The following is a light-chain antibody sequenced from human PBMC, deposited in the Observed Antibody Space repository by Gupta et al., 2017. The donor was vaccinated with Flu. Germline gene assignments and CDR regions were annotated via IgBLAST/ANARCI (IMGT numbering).Light chain of an antibody. V-gene: IGLV1-44*01. CDR3: AARDDSLNGPV. Sequence: SVLTPSPSASGTPGQRVAISCSGSSSNIGSNTVDWYQQLPGTAPKLLIYNNNRRPSGVPDRFSGSKSGTSASLAISGLQAEDEADYYCAARDDSLNGPVFGGGTKLTVL. CDR1: SSNIGSNT. CDR2: NNN. J-gene: IGLJ3*02.